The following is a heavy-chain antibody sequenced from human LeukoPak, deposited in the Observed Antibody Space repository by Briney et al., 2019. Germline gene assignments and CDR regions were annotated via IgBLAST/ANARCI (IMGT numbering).Heavy chain of an antibody. J-gene: IGHJ4*02. CDR3: ARGRYCSSTSCREGYSFDY. V-gene: IGHV4-34*01. CDR1: GGSFSGHY. Sequence: PSETLSLTCAVYGGSFSGHYWSWIRQPPGKGLEWIGEINHSGSTNYNPSLKSRVTISVDTSKNQFSLKLSSVTAADTAVYYCARGRYCSSTSCREGYSFDYWGQGTLVTVSS. D-gene: IGHD2-2*01. CDR2: INHSGST.